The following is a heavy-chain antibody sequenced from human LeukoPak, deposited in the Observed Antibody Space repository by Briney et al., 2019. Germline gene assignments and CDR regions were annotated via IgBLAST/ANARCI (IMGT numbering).Heavy chain of an antibody. Sequence: GGSLKLSCAASGFTFSSYAMSWVRQAPGKGLEWVSAISGSGGSTYYADSVKGRFTISRDNSRNTLYLQMNGLRAEDTAVYYCAREGSREIDPWGQGTLVTVSS. J-gene: IGHJ5*02. CDR1: GFTFSSYA. CDR2: ISGSGGST. CDR3: AREGSREIDP. V-gene: IGHV3-23*01. D-gene: IGHD6-13*01.